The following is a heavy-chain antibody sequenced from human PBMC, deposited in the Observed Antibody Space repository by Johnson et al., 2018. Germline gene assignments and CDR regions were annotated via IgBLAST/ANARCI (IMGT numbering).Heavy chain of an antibody. J-gene: IGHJ4*02. CDR1: GYTFTNYW. V-gene: IGHV3-15*01. Sequence: VQLVESGAEVNKPGESLKISCRGSGYTFTNYWIGWVRQAPGKGLEWVGRVIVTSTGGAADYAAAVAGRFIISKDVSKRTVYLQMNSLKIEDTAIYYCTHIAFALGTAYPFDYWGQGTLVTVSS. CDR3: THIAFALGTAYPFDY. D-gene: IGHD2-21*02. CDR2: VIVTSTGGAA.